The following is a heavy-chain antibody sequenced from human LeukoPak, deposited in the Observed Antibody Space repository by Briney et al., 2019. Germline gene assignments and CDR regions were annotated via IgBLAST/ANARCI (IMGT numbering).Heavy chain of an antibody. J-gene: IGHJ6*02. D-gene: IGHD1-26*01. Sequence: PSETLSLTCTVSGGSISNYYWSWVRQPPGKGLEWIGYTSYSGSTNYNPSLKSRVTMSVDTSTDQFSLWLISVTAADTAVYYCARTVSGDYYGMDVWGQGTTVTVSS. V-gene: IGHV4-59*08. CDR3: ARTVSGDYYGMDV. CDR2: TSYSGST. CDR1: GGSISNYY.